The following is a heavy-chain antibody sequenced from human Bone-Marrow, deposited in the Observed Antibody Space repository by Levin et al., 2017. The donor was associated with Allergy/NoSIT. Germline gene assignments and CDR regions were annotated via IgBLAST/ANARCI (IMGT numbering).Heavy chain of an antibody. V-gene: IGHV3-30-3*01. D-gene: IGHD2-8*01. CDR3: ARVEGAVWD. Sequence: GGSLRLSCAASGFTFSSYAMHWVRQAPGKGLEWVAVISYDGSNKYYADSVKGRFTISRDNSKNTLYLQMNSLRAEDTAVYYCARVEGAVWDWGQGTLVTVSS. CDR1: GFTFSSYA. CDR2: ISYDGSNK. J-gene: IGHJ4*02.